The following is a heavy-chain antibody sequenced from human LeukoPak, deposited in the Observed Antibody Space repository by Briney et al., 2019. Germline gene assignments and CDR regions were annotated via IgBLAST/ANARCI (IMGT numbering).Heavy chain of an antibody. J-gene: IGHJ3*02. D-gene: IGHD1-26*01. Sequence: GGSLRLSCAASGLTFSSYEMNWVRQAPGKGLEWVSYISSSGSTIYYADSVKGRFTISRDNAKNSLYLQMNSLRAEDTAVYYCATSYSGRLTGIGAFDIWGQGTMVTVSS. CDR3: ATSYSGRLTGIGAFDI. CDR2: ISSSGSTI. V-gene: IGHV3-48*03. CDR1: GLTFSSYE.